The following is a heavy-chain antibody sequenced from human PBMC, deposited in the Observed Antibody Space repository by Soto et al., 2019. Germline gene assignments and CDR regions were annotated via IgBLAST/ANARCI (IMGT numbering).Heavy chain of an antibody. D-gene: IGHD2-2*01. CDR3: ARGRNIVVVPAATFGAFDI. Sequence: SVKVSCKASGGTFSSYTISWVRQAPGQGLEWMGRIIPILGIANYAQKFQGRVTITADKSTSTAYMELSSLRSEDTAVYYCARGRNIVVVPAATFGAFDIWGQGTMVTVSS. J-gene: IGHJ3*02. CDR2: IIPILGIA. CDR1: GGTFSSYT. V-gene: IGHV1-69*02.